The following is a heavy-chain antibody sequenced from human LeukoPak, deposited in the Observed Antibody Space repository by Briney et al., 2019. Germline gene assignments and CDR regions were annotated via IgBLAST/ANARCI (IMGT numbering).Heavy chain of an antibody. D-gene: IGHD2-15*01. CDR3: VRHGGLVFVVQAFDP. CDR2: IYYSGST. CDR1: GDSINSSNYY. J-gene: IGHJ5*01. V-gene: IGHV4-39*01. Sequence: SETLSVTCTVSGDSINSSNYYWAWIRQSPGTGLEWIGSIYYSGSTYYSPSLKSRVSISVDSSKNQFSLKLTSVTAADTALYFCVRHGGLVFVVQAFDPWSRGTLVTVSS.